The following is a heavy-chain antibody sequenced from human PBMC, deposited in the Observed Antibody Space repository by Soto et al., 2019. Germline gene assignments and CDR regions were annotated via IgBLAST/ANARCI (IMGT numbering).Heavy chain of an antibody. J-gene: IGHJ3*02. V-gene: IGHV3-53*01. CDR3: AKDSRGYYDSSGYPGAFDI. CDR1: GFTVSTSQ. CDR2: IFVGGTT. D-gene: IGHD3-22*01. Sequence: GESLKISCAASGFTVSTSQMTWVRPAPGKGLEWVSVIFVGGTTQYAESVKGRFTISRDKSENTVVLQMNSLRAEDTAVYYCAKDSRGYYDSSGYPGAFDIWGQGTMVTVSS.